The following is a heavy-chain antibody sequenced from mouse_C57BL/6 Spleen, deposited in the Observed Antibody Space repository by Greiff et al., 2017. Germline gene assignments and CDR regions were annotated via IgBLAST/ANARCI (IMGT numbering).Heavy chain of an antibody. V-gene: IGHV5-4*01. Sequence: DVHLVESGGGLVKPGGSLKLSCAASGFTFSSYAMSWVRQTPEKRLEWVATISAGGSYTYYPDNVKGRFTISRDNAKNNLYLQMSHLKSEDTAMYYCARAYYGKGLGAMDYWGQGTSVTVSS. CDR2: ISAGGSYT. CDR3: ARAYYGKGLGAMDY. CDR1: GFTFSSYA. J-gene: IGHJ4*01. D-gene: IGHD2-10*01.